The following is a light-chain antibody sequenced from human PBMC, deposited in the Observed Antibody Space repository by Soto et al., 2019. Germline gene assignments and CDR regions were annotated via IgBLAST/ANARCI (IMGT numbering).Light chain of an antibody. Sequence: EIVLTQSPGTLSLSPGARDPLSCRASQSVSSSYLAWYQQKPGQAPRLLIYGASSRATGIPDRFSGSGSGTDFTLTISRLEPEDFAVYYCQQYGSSPSITFGQGTRLEIK. CDR1: QSVSSSY. V-gene: IGKV3-20*01. CDR3: QQYGSSPSIT. CDR2: GAS. J-gene: IGKJ5*01.